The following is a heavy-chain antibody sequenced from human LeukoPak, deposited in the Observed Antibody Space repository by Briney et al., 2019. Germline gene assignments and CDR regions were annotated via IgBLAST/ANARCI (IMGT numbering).Heavy chain of an antibody. J-gene: IGHJ5*02. Sequence: GGSLRLSCVVSGFTFSSYAMSWVRQAPGKGLEWVSVIYRGGFTYYADSVKGRFTISRDNSKNTLYLQMNSLRAEDTAVYYCAKDGVYDILTGSNWFDPWGQGTLVTVSS. D-gene: IGHD3-9*01. V-gene: IGHV3-23*03. CDR2: IYRGGFT. CDR1: GFTFSSYA. CDR3: AKDGVYDILTGSNWFDP.